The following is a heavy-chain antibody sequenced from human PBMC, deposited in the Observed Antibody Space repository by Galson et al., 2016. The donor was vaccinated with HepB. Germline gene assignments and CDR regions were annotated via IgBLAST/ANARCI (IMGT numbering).Heavy chain of an antibody. Sequence: SVKVSCKASGYTFTSYEIHWVRQAAGQGLEWMGWINPNSGNRGYAQKFLGSVTMTGNSSVSTAYMELSSLRSGDTAMYYCARKTEGFSSGYSLTWQNYYYALDVWGQGTTVTVSS. V-gene: IGHV1-8*01. D-gene: IGHD3-3*01. CDR1: GYTFTSYE. J-gene: IGHJ6*02. CDR3: ARKTEGFSSGYSLTWQNYYYALDV. CDR2: INPNSGNR.